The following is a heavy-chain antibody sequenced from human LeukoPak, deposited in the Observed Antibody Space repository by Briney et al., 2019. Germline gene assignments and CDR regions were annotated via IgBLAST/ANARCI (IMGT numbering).Heavy chain of an antibody. CDR1: GFTFSSYS. V-gene: IGHV3-21*04. CDR3: ANGVVVVPAAMAGYFDY. D-gene: IGHD2-2*01. Sequence: PGGSLRLSCAASGFTFSSYSMNWVRQAPGKGLEWVSSISSSSSYIYYADSVKGRFTISRDNSKNTLYLQMNSLRADDTAVYYCANGVVVVPAAMAGYFDYWGQGTLVAVSS. J-gene: IGHJ4*02. CDR2: ISSSSSYI.